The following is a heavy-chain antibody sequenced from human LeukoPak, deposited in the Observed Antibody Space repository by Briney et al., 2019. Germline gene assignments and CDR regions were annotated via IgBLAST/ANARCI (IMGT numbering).Heavy chain of an antibody. Sequence: GGSLRLSCAASGFTLSTNSMHWVRQAPGKGLEWLAVISYDGSNKYYADSVKGRFTISRDNSKNMLYLQMSSLRAEDTAVYYCARAFDRGNFDYWGQGTLVTVSS. CDR1: GFTLSTNS. CDR3: ARAFDRGNFDY. J-gene: IGHJ4*02. V-gene: IGHV3-30*03. CDR2: ISYDGSNK. D-gene: IGHD3-10*01.